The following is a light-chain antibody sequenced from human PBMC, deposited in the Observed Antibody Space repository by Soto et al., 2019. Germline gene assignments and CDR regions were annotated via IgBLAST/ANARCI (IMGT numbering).Light chain of an antibody. Sequence: DIQMTQSPSSLSASVGDRVTITCRASQDITNSLAWFQQKPGSAPKSLIYAATSLQSGVPSNFSGSGSGTDFTLTISSLQPEDLGTYYCQQYKTYPWTFGQGTKVDIK. CDR2: AAT. CDR3: QQYKTYPWT. J-gene: IGKJ1*01. CDR1: QDITNS. V-gene: IGKV1-16*02.